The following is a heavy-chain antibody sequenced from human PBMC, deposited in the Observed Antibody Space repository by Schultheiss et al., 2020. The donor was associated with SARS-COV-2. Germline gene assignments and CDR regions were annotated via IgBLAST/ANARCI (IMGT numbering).Heavy chain of an antibody. D-gene: IGHD6-13*01. CDR1: GGSISSGGYY. V-gene: IGHV4-31*03. CDR2: IYYSGST. CDR3: ARGVSVDLAQQLVQPRDYFDY. J-gene: IGHJ4*02. Sequence: LRLSCTVSGGSISSGGYYWSWIRQHPGKGLEWIGYIYYSGSTYYNPSLKSRVTISVDTSKNQFSLKLSSVTAEDTAVYYCARGVSVDLAQQLVQPRDYFDYWGQGTLVTVSS.